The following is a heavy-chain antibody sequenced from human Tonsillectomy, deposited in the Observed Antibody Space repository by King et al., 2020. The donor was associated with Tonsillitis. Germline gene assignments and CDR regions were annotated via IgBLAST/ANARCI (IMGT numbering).Heavy chain of an antibody. Sequence: VQLVESGGGLVQPGRSLRLSCIASGFNFGDYAVSWFRQPPGKGPEWVGYIGSKDYGGATEYAASVRGRFTISRDDSKSIGYLQMNSLIREDTAVYYCTKGTRGDDPLEEYWGQGTLVTVSS. CDR3: TKGTRGDDPLEEY. J-gene: IGHJ4*02. D-gene: IGHD5-12*01. V-gene: IGHV3-49*03. CDR2: IGSKDYGGAT. CDR1: GFNFGDYA.